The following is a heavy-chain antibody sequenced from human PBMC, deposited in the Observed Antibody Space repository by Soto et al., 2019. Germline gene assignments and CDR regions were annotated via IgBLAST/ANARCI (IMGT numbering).Heavy chain of an antibody. CDR2: ISTFSGTK. CDR1: GFTFSDYS. V-gene: IGHV3-48*02. Sequence: GESLKISCAASGFTFSDYSMNWVRQAPGRGLEWISYISTFSGTKYYAASVMGRFTISRDNTDNSLFLQMDSLRDEDTAIYYCARGRSPGRYSNYVLLDFWGQGTLVTVSS. D-gene: IGHD4-4*01. CDR3: ARGRSPGRYSNYVLLDF. J-gene: IGHJ4*02.